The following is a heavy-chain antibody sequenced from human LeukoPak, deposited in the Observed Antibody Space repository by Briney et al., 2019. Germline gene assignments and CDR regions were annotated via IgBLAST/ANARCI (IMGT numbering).Heavy chain of an antibody. CDR1: GYSFTSYW. V-gene: IGHV5-51*01. J-gene: IGHJ3*02. CDR3: ARQAVVVVAATPRRNAFDI. D-gene: IGHD2-15*01. Sequence: GESLKISCKGSGYSFTSYWIGWVRQMPGKGPEWMGIIYPGDSDTRYSPSFQGQVTISADKSISTAYLQWSSLKASDTAMYYCARQAVVVVAATPRRNAFDIWGQGTMVTVSS. CDR2: IYPGDSDT.